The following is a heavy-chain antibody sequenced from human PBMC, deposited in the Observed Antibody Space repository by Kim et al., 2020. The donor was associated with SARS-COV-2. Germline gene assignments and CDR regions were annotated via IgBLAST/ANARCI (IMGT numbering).Heavy chain of an antibody. CDR2: VSPYNDNR. V-gene: IGHV1-18*01. D-gene: IGHD4-4*01. CDR3: ARDYRVNYSNFVRWLAP. CDR1: GYSFGTYG. Sequence: ASVKVSCKASGYSFGTYGISWVRLAPGQGLEWMGWVSPYNDNRHYPQKFQGRVIMTTDTSTSTAYMELRSLTSDDTAVYYCARDYRVNYSNFVRWLAPWGQGTPVTVSS. J-gene: IGHJ5*02.